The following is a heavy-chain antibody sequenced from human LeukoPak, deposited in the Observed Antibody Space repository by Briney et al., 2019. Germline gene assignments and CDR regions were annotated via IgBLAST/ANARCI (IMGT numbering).Heavy chain of an antibody. CDR2: ISSSSSTI. D-gene: IGHD2-2*01. J-gene: IGHJ4*02. CDR1: GFTFSSYS. V-gene: IGHV3-48*01. Sequence: GGSLRLSCAASGFTFSSYSMNWVRQAPGKGLEWVSYISSSSSTIYYADSVKGRFTISRDNAKNSPYLQMNSLRAEDTAVYYCARGACSSTSCVPDYWGQGTLVTVSS. CDR3: ARGACSSTSCVPDY.